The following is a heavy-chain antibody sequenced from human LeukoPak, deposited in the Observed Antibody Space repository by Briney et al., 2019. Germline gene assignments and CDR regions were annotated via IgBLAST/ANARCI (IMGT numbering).Heavy chain of an antibody. D-gene: IGHD6-19*01. J-gene: IGHJ4*02. Sequence: GGSLRLSCAASGFSFSSFCMSWVRQAPGKGLEWVANIKQDGSEKYYVDSVKGRFTISRDNAKNSLYLQMNSLRAEDTAVYYCAREGRGQWLVPRYYFDYWGQGTLVTVSS. CDR2: IKQDGSEK. V-gene: IGHV3-7*01. CDR1: GFSFSSFC. CDR3: AREGRGQWLVPRYYFDY.